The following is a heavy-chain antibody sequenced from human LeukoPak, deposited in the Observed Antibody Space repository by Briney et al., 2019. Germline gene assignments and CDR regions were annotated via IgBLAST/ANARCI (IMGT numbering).Heavy chain of an antibody. D-gene: IGHD4-17*01. CDR3: AREVYGDYEFDY. V-gene: IGHV3-21*01. CDR1: GSTFSSYS. J-gene: IGHJ4*02. Sequence: GGSLRLSCAASGSTFSSYSMNWVRQAPGKGLEWVSSISSSSSYIYYADSVKGRFTISRDNAKNSLYLQMNSLRAEDTAVYYCAREVYGDYEFDYWGQGTLVTVSS. CDR2: ISSSSSYI.